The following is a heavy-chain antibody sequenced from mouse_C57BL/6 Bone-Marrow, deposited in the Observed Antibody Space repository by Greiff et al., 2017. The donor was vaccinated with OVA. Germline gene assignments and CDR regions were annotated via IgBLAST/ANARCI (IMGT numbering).Heavy chain of an antibody. CDR2: IYPGSGST. Sequence: QVQLQQPGAELVKPGASVKMSCKASGYTFTSYWITWVKQRPGQGLEWIGDIYPGSGSTNYNEKLKSKATLTVDTSSSTAYMQLNSLTSADLAVYYCALITEIVRHYFDYWGQGTTLTVSS. CDR3: ALITEIVRHYFDY. D-gene: IGHD2-4*01. CDR1: GYTFTSYW. J-gene: IGHJ2*01. V-gene: IGHV1-55*01.